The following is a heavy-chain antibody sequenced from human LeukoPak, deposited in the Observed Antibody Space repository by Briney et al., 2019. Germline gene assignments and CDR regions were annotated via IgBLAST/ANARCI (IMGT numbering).Heavy chain of an antibody. J-gene: IGHJ4*02. CDR2: ISWNSGSI. D-gene: IGHD2-2*02. CDR1: GFTFDDYA. V-gene: IGHV3-9*01. CDR3: AKASYCSSTSCYTFDY. Sequence: PGGSLRLSCAASGFTFDDYAMPWVRQAPGKGLEWVSGISWNSGSIGYADSVKGRFTISRDNAKNSLYLQMNSLRAEDTALYYCAKASYCSSTSCYTFDYWGQGTLVTVSS.